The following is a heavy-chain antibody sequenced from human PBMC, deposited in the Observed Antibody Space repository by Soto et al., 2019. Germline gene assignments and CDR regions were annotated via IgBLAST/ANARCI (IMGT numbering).Heavy chain of an antibody. D-gene: IGHD3-9*01. CDR3: AKINYDTLTGYSAGLDV. J-gene: IGHJ6*02. V-gene: IGHV3-23*01. Sequence: GGSLRLSCAASGFTFNNYAMSWVRQAPGKGLEWVSTTSGSGGSRYYADSVKGRFTISRDNSRNTLYLQMNSLRAEDTAVYYCAKINYDTLTGYSAGLDVWGQGTTVTVSS. CDR1: GFTFNNYA. CDR2: TSGSGGSR.